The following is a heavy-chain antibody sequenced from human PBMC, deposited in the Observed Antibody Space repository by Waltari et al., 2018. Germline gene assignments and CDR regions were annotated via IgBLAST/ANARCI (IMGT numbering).Heavy chain of an antibody. CDR2: ISDDGSNK. CDR3: ARDSKPYAVTTLGEYFQH. CDR1: GFTFSSYA. V-gene: IGHV3-30-3*01. D-gene: IGHD4-17*01. J-gene: IGHJ1*01. Sequence: QVQLVESGGGVVQPGRSLRLSCAASGFTFSSYAMHWVRQAPGKGLEWVAVISDDGSNKYYADSVKGRFTISRDNSKNTLYLQMNSLRAEDTAVYYCARDSKPYAVTTLGEYFQHWGQGTLVTVSS.